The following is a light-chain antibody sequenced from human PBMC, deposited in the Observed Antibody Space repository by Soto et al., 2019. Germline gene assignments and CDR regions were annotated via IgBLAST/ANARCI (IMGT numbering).Light chain of an antibody. V-gene: IGKV3-20*01. CDR2: GTS. Sequence: EFVLTQSPGTLSLSPGERATLSCRASQSVGSGFFAWYQQKPGQAPRRLIYGTSSRATGIPDRFSGRGSGADFTLTISRLEPEDFAVYDCQQYGDSSWTFGQGTKVEI. CDR1: QSVGSGF. J-gene: IGKJ1*01. CDR3: QQYGDSSWT.